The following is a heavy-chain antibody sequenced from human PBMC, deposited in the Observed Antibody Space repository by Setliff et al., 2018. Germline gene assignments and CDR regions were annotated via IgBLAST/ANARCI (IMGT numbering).Heavy chain of an antibody. CDR1: GFTFDAHG. CDR3: ARVGDFWSGYPPALDY. J-gene: IGHJ4*02. V-gene: IGHV3-74*01. Sequence: PGESLKISCAASGFTFDAHGMNWVRQAPGKGLEWVSRINSDGSSTSYADSVKGRFTIPRDNAKNSLYLQMNSLRAEDTAVYYCARVGDFWSGYPPALDYWGQGTLVTVSS. D-gene: IGHD3-3*01. CDR2: INSDGSST.